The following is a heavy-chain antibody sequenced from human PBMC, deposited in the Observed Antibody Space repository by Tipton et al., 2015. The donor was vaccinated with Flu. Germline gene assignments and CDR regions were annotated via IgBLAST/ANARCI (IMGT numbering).Heavy chain of an antibody. CDR1: GFTFSSYG. CDR2: IWYDGSNK. CDR3: ARDGRGRTSKPGGSYSTRGIYYGMDV. V-gene: IGHV3-33*01. Sequence: SLRLSCAASGFTFSSYGMHWVRQAPGKGLEWVAVIWYDGSNKYYADSVKGRFTISRDNSKNTLYLQMNSLRAEDTAVYYCARDGRGRTSKPGGSYSTRGIYYGMDVWGQGTTVTVSS. D-gene: IGHD1-26*01. J-gene: IGHJ6*02.